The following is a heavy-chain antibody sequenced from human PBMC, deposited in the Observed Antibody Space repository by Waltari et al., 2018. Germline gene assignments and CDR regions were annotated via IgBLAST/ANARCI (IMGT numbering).Heavy chain of an antibody. V-gene: IGHV1-69*01. CDR3: GTTGVAGTDLSH. Sequence: QVQLVQSGAEVKKPGSSVKVSCKASGGTFSSYAISWVRQAPGQGLEWMGGIIPIFGTANYAQKFQGRVRITADESTSTAYMELSSLRSEDTAVYYCGTTGVAGTDLSHWGQGTLVTVSS. D-gene: IGHD6-19*01. CDR2: IIPIFGTA. CDR1: GGTFSSYA. J-gene: IGHJ4*02.